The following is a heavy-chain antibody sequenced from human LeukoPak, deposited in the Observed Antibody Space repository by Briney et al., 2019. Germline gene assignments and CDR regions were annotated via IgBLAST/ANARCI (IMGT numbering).Heavy chain of an antibody. V-gene: IGHV3-7*02. Sequence: PGGSLRLSCAASGFTFSRYWMSWDRQAPGKGLEWVANIKEDGSVKYYVESVKGRFTISRDNAKNSLYLQMNSLRAEDTAVYYCAASITMFDYWGQGTLVTVSS. CDR3: AASITMFDY. J-gene: IGHJ4*02. CDR1: GFTFSRYW. D-gene: IGHD3-10*01. CDR2: IKEDGSVK.